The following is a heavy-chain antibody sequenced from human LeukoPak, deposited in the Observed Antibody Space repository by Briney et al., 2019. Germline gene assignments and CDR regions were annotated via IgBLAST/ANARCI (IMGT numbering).Heavy chain of an antibody. J-gene: IGHJ4*02. Sequence: PGGSLRLSCAASGFTFSSYAMHWVRQAPGKGLEWVAVISYDGSNKYYADSVKGRFTISRDNSKNTLYLQMNSLRAEDTAVYYCAKGQVSCSGGSCYRVYYFDYWGQGTLVTVSS. V-gene: IGHV3-30-3*01. D-gene: IGHD2-15*01. CDR1: GFTFSSYA. CDR2: ISYDGSNK. CDR3: AKGQVSCSGGSCYRVYYFDY.